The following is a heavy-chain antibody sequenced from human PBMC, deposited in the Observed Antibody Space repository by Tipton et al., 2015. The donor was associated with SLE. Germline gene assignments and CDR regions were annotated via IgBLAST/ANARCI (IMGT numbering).Heavy chain of an antibody. Sequence: TLSLTCTVSGGSISSRDYHWGWIRQPPGKGLEWIGNIYYSGSTYHNPSLKSQVTISGDTSNNQFSLKLSSVTAADTAVYYCARASGFDWLSDWGQGTLVTVSS. CDR1: GGSISSRDYH. CDR2: IYYSGST. D-gene: IGHD3-9*01. J-gene: IGHJ1*01. V-gene: IGHV4-39*01. CDR3: ARASGFDWLSD.